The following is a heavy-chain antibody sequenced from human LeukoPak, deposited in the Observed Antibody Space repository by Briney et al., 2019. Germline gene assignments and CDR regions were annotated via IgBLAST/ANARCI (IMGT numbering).Heavy chain of an antibody. CDR1: GGSISSSSYY. CDR2: IYYSGST. J-gene: IGHJ4*02. V-gene: IGHV4-39*07. D-gene: IGHD3-10*01. CDR3: ARVAEGLGEPISGFDY. Sequence: SETLSLTCTVSGGSISSSSYYWGWIRQPPGKGLEWIGSIYYSGSTYYNPSLKSRVTISVDTSKNQFSLKLSSVTAADTAVYYCARVAEGLGEPISGFDYWGQGTLVTVSS.